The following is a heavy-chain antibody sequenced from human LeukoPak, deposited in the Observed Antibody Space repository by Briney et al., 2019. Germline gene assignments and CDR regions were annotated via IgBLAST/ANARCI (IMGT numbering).Heavy chain of an antibody. CDR1: GFTFSSYG. J-gene: IGHJ3*02. D-gene: IGHD3-9*01. Sequence: GGSLRLSCAASGFTFSSYGMHWVRQAPGKGLEWVAFIRYDGSNKYYADSVKGRFTISRDNSKTTLYLQMNSLRVEDTAVYWCVKTMTGYFSDGFDIWGQGTMVTVSS. CDR2: IRYDGSNK. CDR3: VKTMTGYFSDGFDI. V-gene: IGHV3-30*02.